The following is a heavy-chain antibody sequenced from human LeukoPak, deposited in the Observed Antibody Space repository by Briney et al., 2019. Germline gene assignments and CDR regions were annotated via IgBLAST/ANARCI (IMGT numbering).Heavy chain of an antibody. CDR3: ARHPSNYWDNWFDP. D-gene: IGHD4-11*01. V-gene: IGHV3-21*01. J-gene: IGHJ5*02. CDR2: ISSSSSYI. Sequence: GGSLRLSCAASGFTFSSYSMNWVRQAPGKGLEWVSSISSSSSYIYYADSVKGRFTISRDNAKNSLYLQMNSLRAEDTAVYYCARHPSNYWDNWFDPWGQGTLVTVSS. CDR1: GFTFSSYS.